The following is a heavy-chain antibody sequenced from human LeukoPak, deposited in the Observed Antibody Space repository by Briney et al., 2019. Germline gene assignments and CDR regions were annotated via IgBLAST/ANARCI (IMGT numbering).Heavy chain of an antibody. D-gene: IGHD1-1*01. CDR3: ARGVQSTNC. V-gene: IGHV3-74*01. J-gene: IGHJ4*02. CDR1: GFSFSSHW. Sequence: PGGSLRLSCAASGFSFSSHWVHWVRQAPGKGLVWVSRISDDGSYTSNVDSVKGRFTISRDNVNNMLYLHMNSLRAEDTAVYYCARGVQSTNCWGQGTLVTVSS. CDR2: ISDDGSYT.